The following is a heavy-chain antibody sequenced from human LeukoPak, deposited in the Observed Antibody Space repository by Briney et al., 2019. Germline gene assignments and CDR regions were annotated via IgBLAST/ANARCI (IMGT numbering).Heavy chain of an antibody. J-gene: IGHJ5*02. V-gene: IGHV3-9*01. Sequence: PGGSLRLSCAASGFTFDDYAMHWVRQAPGKGLEWVSGISWNSGSIGYADSVKGRFTISRDNAKNSLYLQMNSLSVEDTATYYCIRDFRSADLWGQGTLVTVTS. CDR3: IRDFRSADL. CDR1: GFTFDDYA. CDR2: ISWNSGSI.